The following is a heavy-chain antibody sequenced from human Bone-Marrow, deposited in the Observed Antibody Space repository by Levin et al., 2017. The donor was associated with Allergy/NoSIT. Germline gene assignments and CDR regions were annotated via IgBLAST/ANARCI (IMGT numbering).Heavy chain of an antibody. V-gene: IGHV3-21*01. CDR3: TKGGFGAVLPNWFDP. CDR1: GFIFSSYS. CDR2: ISSSSTHI. D-gene: IGHD3-3*01. J-gene: IGHJ5*02. Sequence: PGESLKISCEGSGFIFSSYSMNWVRQTPGKGLEWVSFISSSSTHIYYADSVKGRFGISRDNAKNSLYLQMNNLRADDTAVYYCTKGGFGAVLPNWFDPWGQGILVTVSS.